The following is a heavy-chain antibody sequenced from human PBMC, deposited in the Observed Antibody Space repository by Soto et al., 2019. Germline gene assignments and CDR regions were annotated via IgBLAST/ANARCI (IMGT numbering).Heavy chain of an antibody. Sequence: QVQLVQSGAEVREPGASVKVSCKASGYSFTSLDINWVRQTAGQGLEWMGWMQPSTGRKGYAQQFQGRVTMTRDTSINTAYMELTTLPSADTAFYYCARGVSAGVDYWGQGTLVTVSS. D-gene: IGHD1-26*01. J-gene: IGHJ4*02. CDR2: MQPSTGRK. V-gene: IGHV1-8*01. CDR3: ARGVSAGVDY. CDR1: GYSFTSLD.